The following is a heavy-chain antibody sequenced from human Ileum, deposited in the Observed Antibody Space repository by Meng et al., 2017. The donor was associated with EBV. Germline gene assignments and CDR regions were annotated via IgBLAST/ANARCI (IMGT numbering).Heavy chain of an antibody. CDR1: GFTFSNSW. CDR2: IDTDGSTT. D-gene: IGHD3/OR15-3a*01. Sequence: VELVGSGGGLVQPGGILRLSCAASGFTFSNSWMHWLRQAPGKGLVWVSHIDTDGSTTNYAGSVKGRFTISRDNAKNTLSLQMNSLRVEDTAVYYCVRGGLGPWYWGQGTLVTVSS. V-gene: IGHV3-74*01. CDR3: VRGGLGPWY. J-gene: IGHJ4*02.